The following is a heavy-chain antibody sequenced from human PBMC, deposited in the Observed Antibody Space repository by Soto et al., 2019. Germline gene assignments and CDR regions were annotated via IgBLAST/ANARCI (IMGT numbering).Heavy chain of an antibody. D-gene: IGHD3-22*01. CDR1: GFTFSSYW. CDR3: ASWEYDSSFDY. Sequence: EVQLVESGGGLVQPGGSLRLSCAASGFTFSSYWMHWVRQAPGKGLVWVSRINSDGSSTSYADSVKGRFTISRDNAKNTLYLQVNILRAEDTAVYYCASWEYDSSFDYWGQGTLVTVSS. J-gene: IGHJ4*02. CDR2: INSDGSST. V-gene: IGHV3-74*01.